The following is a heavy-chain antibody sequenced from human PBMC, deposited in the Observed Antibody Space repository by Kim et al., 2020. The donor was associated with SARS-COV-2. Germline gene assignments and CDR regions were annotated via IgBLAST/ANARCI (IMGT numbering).Heavy chain of an antibody. D-gene: IGHD6-13*01. Sequence: GGSLRLSCAASGFTFSDHYMDWVRQAPGKGLEWVGRTRNKANSYTTEYAASVKGRFTISRDDSKNSLYLQMNSLKTEDTAVYYCAKLASSWYDELYYFDYWGQGTLVTVSS. CDR1: GFTFSDHY. CDR2: TRNKANSYTT. J-gene: IGHJ4*02. V-gene: IGHV3-72*01. CDR3: AKLASSWYDELYYFDY.